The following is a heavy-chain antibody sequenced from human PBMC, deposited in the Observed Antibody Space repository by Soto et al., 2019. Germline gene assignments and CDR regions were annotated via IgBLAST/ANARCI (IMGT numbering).Heavy chain of an antibody. D-gene: IGHD3-22*01. J-gene: IGHJ4*02. CDR2: IRSKANSYAT. CDR1: GFTFSGSA. Sequence: AGGSLRLSCAASGFTFSGSALHWVRQASGNGLEWVGRIRSKANSYATAYAASVTGRFTISRDDSKNPAYMQMNSLKTEATAVYYCMRVRGDYYDSSGYCFLRWGQESLGTVAS. V-gene: IGHV3-73*01. CDR3: MRVRGDYYDSSGYCFLR.